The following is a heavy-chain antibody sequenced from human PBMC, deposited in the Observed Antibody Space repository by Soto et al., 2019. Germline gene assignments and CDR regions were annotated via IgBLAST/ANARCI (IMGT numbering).Heavy chain of an antibody. Sequence: PGGSLRLSCAASGFTFSSYGMHWVRQAPGKGLEWVAVIWYDGSNKYYADSVKGRFTISRDNSKNTLYLQMNSLRAEDTAVYYCARDKVGYGGNPHYWGQGTLVTVSS. J-gene: IGHJ4*02. D-gene: IGHD4-17*01. CDR2: IWYDGSNK. V-gene: IGHV3-33*01. CDR3: ARDKVGYGGNPHY. CDR1: GFTFSSYG.